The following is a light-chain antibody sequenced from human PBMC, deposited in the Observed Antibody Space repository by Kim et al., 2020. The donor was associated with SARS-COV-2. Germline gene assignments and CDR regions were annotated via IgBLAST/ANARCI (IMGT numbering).Light chain of an antibody. CDR1: QSVSRN. J-gene: IGKJ4*01. V-gene: IGKV3-15*01. CDR3: QQYDAWLT. CDR2: GAS. Sequence: SVSPGERATLSCRASQSVSRNLAWYQQVPGQPPRLLIYGASTRATGVPARFSGSGSGTEFTLTISNLQSEDFASYFCQQYDAWLTFGGGTKLEI.